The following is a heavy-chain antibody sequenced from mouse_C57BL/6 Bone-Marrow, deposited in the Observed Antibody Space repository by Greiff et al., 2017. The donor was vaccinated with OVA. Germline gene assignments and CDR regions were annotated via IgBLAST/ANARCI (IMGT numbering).Heavy chain of an antibody. CDR2: IDPSDSYT. J-gene: IGHJ3*01. Sequence: VQLQQPGAELVKPGASVKLSCKASGYTFTSYWMQWVKQRPGQGLEWIGEIDPSDSYTNYNQKFKGKATLTVDTSSSTAYMQLSSLTSEDSAVYYCARTTGETYWGQGTLVTVSA. V-gene: IGHV1-50*01. CDR3: ARTTGETY. CDR1: GYTFTSYW. D-gene: IGHD2-12*01.